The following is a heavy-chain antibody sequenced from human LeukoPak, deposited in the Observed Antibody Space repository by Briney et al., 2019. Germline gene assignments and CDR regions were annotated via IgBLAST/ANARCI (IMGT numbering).Heavy chain of an antibody. CDR1: GWSFNDYY. V-gene: IGHV4-34*01. Sequence: PSETLSLTCAVYGWSFNDYYWNWIRQPPGKGLEGIGEINARGDTNFNPSLKSRVTISVDTSKSQFSLRLTSMIAADTAVYYCARGQVPAARGYNWFDPWGQGTLVTVSS. J-gene: IGHJ5*02. CDR2: INARGDT. CDR3: ARGQVPAARGYNWFDP. D-gene: IGHD2-2*01.